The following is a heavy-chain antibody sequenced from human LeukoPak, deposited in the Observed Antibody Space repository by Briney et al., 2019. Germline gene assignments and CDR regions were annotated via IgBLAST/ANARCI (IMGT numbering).Heavy chain of an antibody. V-gene: IGHV3-30*18. CDR1: GFTFSAYG. CDR2: ISFDGSHK. J-gene: IGHJ4*02. CDR3: AKLGHSSASYPVPNS. D-gene: IGHD2-21*01. Sequence: GGSLRLSCAASGFTFSAYGAHWVRQAPGKGLEWVSVISFDGSHKSYADSVKGRFTISRDNSKNTLYLQMNSLRPEDTAVYYCAKLGHSSASYPVPNSWGRGTLVTVSS.